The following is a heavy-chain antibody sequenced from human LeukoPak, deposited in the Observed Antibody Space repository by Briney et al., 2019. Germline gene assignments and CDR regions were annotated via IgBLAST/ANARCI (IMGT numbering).Heavy chain of an antibody. CDR1: GFTFSSYA. CDR3: ARGDLTTVTLLDY. Sequence: GGSLRLSRAASGFTFSSYAMHWVRQAPGKGLEWVAVISYDGSNKYYADSVKGRFTISRDNSKNTLYLQMNSLRAEDTAVYYCARGDLTTVTLLDYWGQGTLVTVSS. V-gene: IGHV3-30*04. D-gene: IGHD4-17*01. J-gene: IGHJ4*02. CDR2: ISYDGSNK.